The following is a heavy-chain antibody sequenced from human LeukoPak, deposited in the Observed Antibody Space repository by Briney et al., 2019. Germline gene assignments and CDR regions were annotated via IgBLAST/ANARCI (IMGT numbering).Heavy chain of an antibody. D-gene: IGHD2-15*01. CDR3: VRLRWELLAPYFDH. Sequence: SETLSLTCSVSTDSTNTYYWSWIRQSPGKGLECVGHIYHSGSTDYNPSFTSRVTISIDMSTKEFSLKLTSVTVADTAMYYCVRLRWELLAPYFDHWGQGAFVIVSS. V-gene: IGHV4-59*01. CDR2: IYHSGST. CDR1: TDSTNTYY. J-gene: IGHJ4*02.